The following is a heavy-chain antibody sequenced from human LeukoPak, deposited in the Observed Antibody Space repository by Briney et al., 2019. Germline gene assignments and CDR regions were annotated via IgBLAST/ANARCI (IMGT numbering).Heavy chain of an antibody. CDR2: IYYSGST. V-gene: IGHV4-30-4*01. CDR3: ARGIRYYYGSGSYEFFDY. D-gene: IGHD3-10*01. J-gene: IGHJ4*02. Sequence: SETLSLTCTVSGGSISSGDYYWSWIRQPPGKGLEWIGYIYYSGSTYYNPSLKSRVTISVDTSKNQFSLKLSSVTAAGTAVYYCARGIRYYYGSGSYEFFDYWGQGTLVTVSS. CDR1: GGSISSGDYY.